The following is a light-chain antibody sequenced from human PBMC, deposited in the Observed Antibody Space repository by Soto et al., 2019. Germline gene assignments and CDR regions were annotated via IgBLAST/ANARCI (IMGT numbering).Light chain of an antibody. Sequence: DIQMSQSPSSLSASVGDSVTITCRASETIIDYLNWYQQQPGEAPKLLIFSASSLHSGVPSRFRGSGSGPHLTLTISSLQPEDFATYFCQQSFSAPRTFGQGTKLQAK. CDR1: ETIIDY. V-gene: IGKV1-39*01. CDR2: SAS. CDR3: QQSFSAPRT. J-gene: IGKJ2*01.